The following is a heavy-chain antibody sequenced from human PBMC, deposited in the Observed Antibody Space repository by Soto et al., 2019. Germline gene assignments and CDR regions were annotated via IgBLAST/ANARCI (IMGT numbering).Heavy chain of an antibody. J-gene: IGHJ4*02. CDR2: IFYSGST. V-gene: IGHV4-31*03. Sequence: SETKSVTYTVAGGSISSGGYYWSWIRQHPGKGLEWIGYIFYSGSTYYNPSLKSRVTISVDTSKNQFSLKLSSVTAADTAVYYCARAPGDYFDYWGQGTLVTVSS. CDR1: GGSISSGGYY. CDR3: ARAPGDYFDY.